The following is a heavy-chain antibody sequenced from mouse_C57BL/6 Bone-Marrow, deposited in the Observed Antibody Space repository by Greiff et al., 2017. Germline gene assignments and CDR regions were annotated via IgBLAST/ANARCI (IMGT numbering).Heavy chain of an antibody. CDR2: INPYNGGT. CDR3: AREIYYYGSSYAFYAMDY. V-gene: IGHV1-19*01. J-gene: IGHJ4*01. CDR1: GYTFTDYY. D-gene: IGHD1-1*01. Sequence: VQLKESGPVLVKPGASVKMSCKASGYTFTDYYMNWVKQSHGKSLEWIGVINPYNGGTSYNQKFKGKATLTVDKSSSTAYMELNSLTSEDSAVYYCAREIYYYGSSYAFYAMDYWGQGTSVTVSS.